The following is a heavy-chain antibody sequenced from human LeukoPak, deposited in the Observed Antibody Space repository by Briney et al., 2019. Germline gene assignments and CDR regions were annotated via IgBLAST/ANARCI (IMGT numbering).Heavy chain of an antibody. J-gene: IGHJ4*02. CDR2: ISGSGGST. D-gene: IGHD6-19*01. V-gene: IGHV3-23*01. CDR1: GFTFSSYA. Sequence: PGGSLRLSCAASGFTFSSYAMSWVRQAPGKGLEWVSAISGSGGSTYYADSVKGRFTISRDNSKNTLYLQMDSLRAEDTAVYYCAKDYSSGWYYFDYWGQGTLVTVSS. CDR3: AKDYSSGWYYFDY.